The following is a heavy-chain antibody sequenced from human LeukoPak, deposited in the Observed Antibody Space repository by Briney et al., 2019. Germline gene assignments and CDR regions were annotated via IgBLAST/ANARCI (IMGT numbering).Heavy chain of an antibody. D-gene: IGHD6-19*01. CDR1: GFTVSSNY. CDR3: MTSSSARGGFDS. CDR2: INRNGREI. V-gene: IGHV3-7*01. J-gene: IGHJ4*02. Sequence: GGSLRLSCAASGFTVSSNYMSWVRQAPGRGLEWVANINRNGREIYYVDSVKGRFTISRDNAKNSLYLQMSSLRAEDTAIYYCMTSSSARGGFDSWGLGTLVTVSS.